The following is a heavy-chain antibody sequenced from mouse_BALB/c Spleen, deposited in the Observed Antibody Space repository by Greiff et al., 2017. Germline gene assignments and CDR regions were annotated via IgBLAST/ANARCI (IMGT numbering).Heavy chain of an antibody. CDR3: ARWGYYGSSFDY. CDR2: ISYSGST. D-gene: IGHD1-1*01. CDR1: GYSITSDYA. V-gene: IGHV3-2*02. J-gene: IGHJ2*01. Sequence: VQLQQSGPGLVKPSQSLSLTCTVTGYSITSDYAWNWIRQFPGNKLEWMGYISYSGSTSYNPSLKSRISITRDTSKNQFFLQLNSVTTEDTATYYCARWGYYGSSFDYWGQGTTLTVSS.